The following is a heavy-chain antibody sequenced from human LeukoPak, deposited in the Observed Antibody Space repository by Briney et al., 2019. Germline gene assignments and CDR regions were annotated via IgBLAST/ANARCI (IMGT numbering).Heavy chain of an antibody. CDR3: ARGYNYGHDY. CDR1: GCTFSGYN. V-gene: IGHV1-2*06. J-gene: IGHJ4*02. CDR2: VISHSGGT. D-gene: IGHD5-18*01. Sequence: ASVKVSCKASGCTFSGYNMHWVRQAPGQGLEWMGRVISHSGGTNYAPRFQGRVTMTRDTSTSTAYMELSRLKSDDTAVYYCARGYNYGHDYWGQGTLVTVSS.